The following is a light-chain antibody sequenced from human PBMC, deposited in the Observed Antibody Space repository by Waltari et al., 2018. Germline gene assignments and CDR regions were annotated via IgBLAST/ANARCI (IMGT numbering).Light chain of an antibody. CDR1: SSDVSGHDY. J-gene: IGLJ2*01. CDR2: DVI. Sequence: QSALSQPASVSGSPGQSITISCTGASSDVSGHDYVSWYQQHPGKPPKLILRDVINRPSGVSNRFSSSKSCNTASLTISGLPSEDEADYYCSSYSTSSSLILFGEGTKVTVL. V-gene: IGLV2-14*03. CDR3: SSYSTSSSLIL.